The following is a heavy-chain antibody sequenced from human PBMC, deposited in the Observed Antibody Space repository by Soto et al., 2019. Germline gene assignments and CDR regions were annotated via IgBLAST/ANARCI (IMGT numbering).Heavy chain of an antibody. V-gene: IGHV4-61*01. Sequence: QVQLQESGPGLVKPSETLSLTCTVSGGSVSSGSYYWSWIRQPPGKGLEWIGYIYYSGSTNYNPSLKSRVTISVDTSKNQFSLRVSSVTAADTAVYCCARDRGYRISRYYGMDVWGQGTTVTVCS. CDR1: GGSVSSGSYY. CDR3: ARDRGYRISRYYGMDV. CDR2: IYYSGST. D-gene: IGHD2-15*01. J-gene: IGHJ6*02.